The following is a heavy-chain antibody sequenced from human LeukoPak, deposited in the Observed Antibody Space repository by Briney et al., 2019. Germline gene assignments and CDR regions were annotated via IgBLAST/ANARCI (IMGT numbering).Heavy chain of an antibody. CDR3: ASTRSASDWGTLTW. D-gene: IGHD5-12*01. Sequence: ASVKVSCKASGYSFTNYAMNWVRQAPGQGLEWMGWIHPSTGNPTYAQGFTGRFVFSLDTSVSTAYLQITSLKAEDTAVYYCASTRSASDWGTLTWWGQGTLVTVSS. CDR2: IHPSTGNP. J-gene: IGHJ4*02. V-gene: IGHV7-4-1*02. CDR1: GYSFTNYA.